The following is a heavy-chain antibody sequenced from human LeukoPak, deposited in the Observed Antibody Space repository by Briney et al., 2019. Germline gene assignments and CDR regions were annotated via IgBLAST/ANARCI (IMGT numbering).Heavy chain of an antibody. D-gene: IGHD6-19*01. CDR1: GYSFTSYW. Sequence: GESLKISCKGSGYSFTSYWIGWVRQMPGKGLEWMGIIYPGDSDTRYSPSFQGRVTISADKSISTAYLQWSSLKASDTAMYYCTGEGTVAVYAFDIWGQGTMVTVSS. J-gene: IGHJ3*02. CDR3: TGEGTVAVYAFDI. V-gene: IGHV5-51*01. CDR2: IYPGDSDT.